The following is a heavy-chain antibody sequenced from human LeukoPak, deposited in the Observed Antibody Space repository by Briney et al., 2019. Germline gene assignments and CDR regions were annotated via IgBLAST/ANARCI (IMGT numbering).Heavy chain of an antibody. D-gene: IGHD3-3*01. CDR1: GGTFSSYA. CDR2: IIPIFGTA. V-gene: IGHV1-69*05. Sequence: ASVKVSCKASGGTFSSYAISWVRQAPGQGLEWMGGIIPIFGTANYVQKFQGRVTITTDESTSTAYMELSSLRSEDTAVYYCARGWFFGVVILSWFDPWGQGTLVTVSS. J-gene: IGHJ5*02. CDR3: ARGWFFGVVILSWFDP.